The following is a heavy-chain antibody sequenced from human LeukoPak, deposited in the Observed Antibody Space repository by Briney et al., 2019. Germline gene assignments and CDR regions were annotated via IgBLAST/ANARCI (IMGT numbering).Heavy chain of an antibody. CDR2: IYYSGST. D-gene: IGHD3-10*01. Sequence: SSETLSLTCTVSGGSISSSSYYWGWIRQPPGKGLEWIGSIYYSGSTYYNPSLKSRVTISVDTSKNQFSLKLSSVTAADTAVYYCARHGMVRGVIITRIDYWGQGTLVTVSS. CDR3: ARHGMVRGVIITRIDY. J-gene: IGHJ4*02. CDR1: GGSISSSSYY. V-gene: IGHV4-39*01.